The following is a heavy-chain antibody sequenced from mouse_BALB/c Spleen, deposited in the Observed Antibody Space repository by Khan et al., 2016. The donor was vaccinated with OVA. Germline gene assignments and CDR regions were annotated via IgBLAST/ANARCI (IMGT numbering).Heavy chain of an antibody. CDR1: GFSLTNYS. D-gene: IGHD2-4*01. V-gene: IGHV2-2*02. CDR2: IWSAGST. Sequence: QVQLKQSGPGLVQPSQSLSITCTVSGFSLTNYSVHWVRQSPGKGLEWLGVIWSAGSTDYNAAFISRLPIRKDNSRSKVFFKMNSLQPNDTAIYYCARRGYDYGRGALFAYWGQGTLVTVSA. J-gene: IGHJ3*01. CDR3: ARRGYDYGRGALFAY.